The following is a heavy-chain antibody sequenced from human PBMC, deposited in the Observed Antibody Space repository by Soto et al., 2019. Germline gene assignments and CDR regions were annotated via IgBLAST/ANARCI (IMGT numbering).Heavy chain of an antibody. Sequence: HPGGSLRLSCAASGFTFSSYAMHWVRQAPGKGLEWVAVISYDGSNKYYADSVKGRFTISRDNSKDTLYLQMNSLRAEDTAVYYCARVGVTMIALGAFDIWGQGTMVPVSS. CDR1: GFTFSSYA. V-gene: IGHV3-30-3*01. D-gene: IGHD3-22*01. J-gene: IGHJ3*02. CDR3: ARVGVTMIALGAFDI. CDR2: ISYDGSNK.